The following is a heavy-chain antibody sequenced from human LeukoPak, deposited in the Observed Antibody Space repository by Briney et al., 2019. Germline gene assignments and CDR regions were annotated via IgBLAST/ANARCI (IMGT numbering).Heavy chain of an antibody. CDR3: ASLPYSRSRRYYFNY. J-gene: IGHJ4*02. D-gene: IGHD6-13*01. CDR2: IYHSGVT. V-gene: IGHV4-38-2*02. CDR1: GFSISSEYY. Sequence: SETLSLTCTVSGFSISSEYYWGWIRPPPGRGLEWIGNIYHSGVTYYTPSLKSRVTISVDTSKNQFSLELTSVTAADTAVYYCASLPYSRSRRYYFNYWGQGSLLTVSS.